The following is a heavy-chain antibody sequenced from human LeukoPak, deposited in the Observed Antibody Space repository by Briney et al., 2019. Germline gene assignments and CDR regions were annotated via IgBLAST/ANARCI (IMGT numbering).Heavy chain of an antibody. Sequence: GGSLRLSCAASGFAFSNYGMSWVRQAPGKGLEWVSAISGSGDNTYYADSVKGRFTISRDISTNTLFLQMNSLRAEDTAVYYCARNRGEPLDYWGQGTLVTVSS. V-gene: IGHV3-23*01. CDR3: ARNRGEPLDY. CDR1: GFAFSNYG. D-gene: IGHD4-17*01. CDR2: ISGSGDNT. J-gene: IGHJ4*02.